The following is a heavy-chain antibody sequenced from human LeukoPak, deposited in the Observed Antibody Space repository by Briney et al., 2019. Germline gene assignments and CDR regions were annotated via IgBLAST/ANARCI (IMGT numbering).Heavy chain of an antibody. CDR1: GYTFTSYD. D-gene: IGHD1-26*01. CDR3: ARERVGAYHDAFDI. CDR2: MNPNSGNT. Sequence: ASVKVSCKASGYTFTSYDINWVRQATGQGLEWMGWMNPNSGNTGYAQKFQGRVTITRNTSISTAYMELSSLRSEDTAVYYCARERVGAYHDAFDIWGQGTMVTVSS. V-gene: IGHV1-8*03. J-gene: IGHJ3*02.